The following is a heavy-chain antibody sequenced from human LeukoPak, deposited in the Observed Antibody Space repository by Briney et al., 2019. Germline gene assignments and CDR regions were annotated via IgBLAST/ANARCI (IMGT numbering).Heavy chain of an antibody. CDR1: GFTFSSYA. V-gene: IGHV3-30*14. J-gene: IGHJ4*02. Sequence: PGGSLRLSCAASGFTFSSYAMHWVRQAPGKGLEWVAFIRYDGSNKYYADSVKGRFTISRDNSKNTLYLQMNSLRAEDTAVYYCARGRSVGYCSGGSCHGDYWGQGTLVTVSS. D-gene: IGHD2-15*01. CDR3: ARGRSVGYCSGGSCHGDY. CDR2: IRYDGSNK.